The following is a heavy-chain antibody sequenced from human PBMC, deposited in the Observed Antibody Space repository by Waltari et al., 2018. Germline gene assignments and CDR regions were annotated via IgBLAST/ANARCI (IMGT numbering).Heavy chain of an antibody. J-gene: IGHJ3*02. CDR2: IRSEANSYAT. D-gene: IGHD1-1*01. Sequence: EVQLVDSGGDLVQPGGSLKLSCAASGITFGDSSIHWVRQAPGKGLEWVGRIRSEANSYATAFAASVNGRFTIFRDDSKKTAYLQMNTLMSEDTALYYCTRSGTTTVAFDIWGQGTMVTVSS. V-gene: IGHV3-73*01. CDR3: TRSGTTTVAFDI. CDR1: GITFGDSS.